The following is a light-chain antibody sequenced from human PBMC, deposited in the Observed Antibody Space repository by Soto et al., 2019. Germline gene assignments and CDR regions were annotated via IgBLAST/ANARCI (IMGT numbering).Light chain of an antibody. Sequence: QSALTQPASVSGSPGQSIAISCTGTSGDVGGYDYVSWYQQHPDKAPKLMIYEVTKRPSWVSNRFSGSKSGNTASLTISGLQPEDEADYYCSSHTSGGTRVFGSGTKVTVL. CDR1: SGDVGGYDY. V-gene: IGLV2-14*01. CDR3: SSHTSGGTRV. CDR2: EVT. J-gene: IGLJ1*01.